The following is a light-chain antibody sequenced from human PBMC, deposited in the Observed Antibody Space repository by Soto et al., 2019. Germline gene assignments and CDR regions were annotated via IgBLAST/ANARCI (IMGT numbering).Light chain of an antibody. CDR1: QTISSW. Sequence: DIQMKESTSTRPGYLGKRVTITCRASQTISSWLAWYQQKPGRAPKLLIYKASSLESGVPSRFSGSGSGTDFTLTISSLQPEDFATYYCQQFNNYPFTFGPGTKVDIK. CDR2: KAS. CDR3: QQFNNYPFT. V-gene: IGKV1-5*03. J-gene: IGKJ3*01.